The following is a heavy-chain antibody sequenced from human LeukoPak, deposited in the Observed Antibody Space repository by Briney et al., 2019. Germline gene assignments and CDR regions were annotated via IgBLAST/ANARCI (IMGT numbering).Heavy chain of an antibody. Sequence: GASVKVSCKASGYTFTNYAMNWVRQAPGQGFEWMGWINTKTGNPTYVQGFTGRFAFSLDTSVSTAYLQISSLKPEDTAVYYCARDRYSSSWPFEYWGQGTLVTVSS. CDR1: GYTFTNYA. CDR3: ARDRYSSSWPFEY. CDR2: INTKTGNP. J-gene: IGHJ4*02. D-gene: IGHD6-13*01. V-gene: IGHV7-4-1*02.